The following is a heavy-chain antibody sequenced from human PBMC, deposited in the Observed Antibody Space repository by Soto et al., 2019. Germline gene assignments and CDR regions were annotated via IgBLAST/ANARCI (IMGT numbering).Heavy chain of an antibody. CDR2: ITHSGST. J-gene: IGHJ4*02. D-gene: IGHD3-10*02. CDR1: GGSFSGYY. CDR3: ARSSVRGWSY. V-gene: IGHV4-34*01. Sequence: SETLSLTCAVYGGSFSGYYWTWIRQPPGEGLEWIGEITHSGSTNYNPSLKSRVTISVDMSKNQFSLNLNSVTAADTAVYYCARSSVRGWSYWGQGTLVTVSS.